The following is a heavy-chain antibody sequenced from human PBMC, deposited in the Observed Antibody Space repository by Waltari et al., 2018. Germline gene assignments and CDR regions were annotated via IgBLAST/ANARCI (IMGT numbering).Heavy chain of an antibody. Sequence: QVQLQESGPGLVKPSETLSLTCTVSGGSISSSYWSWIRQPPGKGLEWIGYIYYSGSTNYNPSLKSRVTISVDTSKNQFSLKLSSVTAADTAVYYCASWATSFDYWGQGTLVTVSS. J-gene: IGHJ4*02. CDR1: GGSISSSY. CDR2: IYYSGST. CDR3: ASWATSFDY. D-gene: IGHD3-16*01. V-gene: IGHV4-59*01.